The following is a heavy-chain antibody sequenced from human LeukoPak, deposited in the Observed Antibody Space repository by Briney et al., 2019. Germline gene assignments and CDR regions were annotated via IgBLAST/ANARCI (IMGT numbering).Heavy chain of an antibody. CDR2: IIPIFDTA. V-gene: IGHV1-69*13. CDR1: GGTFSSYA. Sequence: GASVKVSCKASGGTFSSYAISWVRQAPGQGLEWMGGIIPIFDTANYAQKFQGRVTITADESTSTAYMELSSLRSEDTAVYYCARESYYYDSSGYYALYYFDYWGQGTLVTVSS. D-gene: IGHD3-22*01. J-gene: IGHJ4*02. CDR3: ARESYYYDSSGYYALYYFDY.